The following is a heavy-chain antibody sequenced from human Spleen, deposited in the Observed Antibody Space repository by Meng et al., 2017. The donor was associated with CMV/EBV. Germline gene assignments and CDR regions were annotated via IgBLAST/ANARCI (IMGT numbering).Heavy chain of an antibody. J-gene: IGHJ4*02. CDR2: ISYDGSNK. V-gene: IGHV3-30*04. CDR3: ARARVVVVPTAPDY. CDR1: DLTFINSA. Sequence: AADLTFINSAMHWVRQTPGKGLEWVAVISYDGSNKYYADSVKGRLTISRDNSNNTLYLQVNSLGTDDSAIYYCARARVVVVPTAPDYWGQGTLVTVSS. D-gene: IGHD2-2*01.